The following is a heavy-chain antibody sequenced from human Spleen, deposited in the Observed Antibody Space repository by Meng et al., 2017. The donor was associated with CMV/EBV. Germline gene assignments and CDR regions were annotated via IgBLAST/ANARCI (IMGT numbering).Heavy chain of an antibody. Sequence: GSLRLSCAASGFTFSSYGMHWVRQAPGKGLEWVAVIWYDGSDQYYADSVKGRFTISRDNSKNTLYLDMNSLRAADTAVYYCASSEYFDYWGQGTLVTVSS. CDR3: ASSEYFDY. V-gene: IGHV3-33*01. D-gene: IGHD3-10*01. CDR1: GFTFSSYG. J-gene: IGHJ4*02. CDR2: IWYDGSDQ.